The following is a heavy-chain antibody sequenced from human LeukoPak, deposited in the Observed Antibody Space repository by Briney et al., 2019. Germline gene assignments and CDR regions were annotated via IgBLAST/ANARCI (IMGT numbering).Heavy chain of an antibody. Sequence: PSETLSLTCTVSGGSISSSGYYWGWIRQPPGKGLEWIGSIYYSGSTYYNPSLKSRVTISVDTSKNQFSLKLSSVTAADTAVYYCARDMKAETMVRGVINWFDPWGQGTLVTVSS. D-gene: IGHD3-10*01. CDR3: ARDMKAETMVRGVINWFDP. CDR1: GGSISSSGYY. CDR2: IYYSGST. J-gene: IGHJ5*02. V-gene: IGHV4-39*07.